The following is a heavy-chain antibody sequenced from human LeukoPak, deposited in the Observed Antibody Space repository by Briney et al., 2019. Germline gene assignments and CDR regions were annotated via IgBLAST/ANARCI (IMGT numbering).Heavy chain of an antibody. Sequence: ASVKVSCKASGGTFSSYAISWVRQAPGQGLEWMGGIIPIFGTANYAQKFQGRVTITADESTSTAYMELSSLRSEDTGVYYCARAGARFLEWLPADYWGQGTLVTVSS. J-gene: IGHJ4*02. CDR2: IIPIFGTA. CDR3: ARAGARFLEWLPADY. V-gene: IGHV1-69*13. D-gene: IGHD3-3*01. CDR1: GGTFSSYA.